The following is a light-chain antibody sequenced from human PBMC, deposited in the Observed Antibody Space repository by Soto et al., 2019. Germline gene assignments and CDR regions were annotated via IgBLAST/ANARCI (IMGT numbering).Light chain of an antibody. CDR2: DNS. Sequence: QSALTQPPSVSVAPGQRVTISCTGSSSNIGAGYDLHWYQQLPGTAPKLLIYDNSNRPSGVPDRFSGSKSGTSASRAITGLQAEDEADYYCQSYDSSLSAYVFGTGTKVTV. CDR1: SSNIGAGYD. J-gene: IGLJ1*01. V-gene: IGLV1-40*01. CDR3: QSYDSSLSAYV.